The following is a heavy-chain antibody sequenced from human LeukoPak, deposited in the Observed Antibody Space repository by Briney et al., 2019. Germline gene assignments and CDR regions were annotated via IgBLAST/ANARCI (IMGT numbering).Heavy chain of an antibody. J-gene: IGHJ4*02. CDR1: GFTFSSYS. Sequence: GESLRLSCAASGFTFSSYSMNWVRQAPGKRLEWVSFISSTGNTKYYADSVRGRFTISRDNAKNSLYLQMNSLRDEDTAVYYCARRPEASSSWYRYYFDYWGQGTLVTVSS. CDR3: ARRPEASSSWYRYYFDY. CDR2: ISSTGNTK. V-gene: IGHV3-48*02. D-gene: IGHD6-13*01.